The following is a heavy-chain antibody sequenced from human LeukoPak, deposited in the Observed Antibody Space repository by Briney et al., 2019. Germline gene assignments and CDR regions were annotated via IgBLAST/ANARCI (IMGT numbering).Heavy chain of an antibody. Sequence: SGGSLRLSCTASGFTFSSYAMSWVRQAPGKGLEWVSAISGSGGYTYYADFVKGRFTISRDNSKNTLYLQMNSLRAEDTAVYSCAKYDGVATNLYFDYWGQGTLVTVSS. CDR3: AKYDGVATNLYFDY. V-gene: IGHV3-23*01. J-gene: IGHJ4*02. D-gene: IGHD5-12*01. CDR1: GFTFSSYA. CDR2: ISGSGGYT.